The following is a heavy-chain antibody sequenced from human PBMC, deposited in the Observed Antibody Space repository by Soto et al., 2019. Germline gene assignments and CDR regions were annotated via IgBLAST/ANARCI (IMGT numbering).Heavy chain of an antibody. CDR1: GFTFSDYY. Sequence: GGSLRLSCAASGFTFSDYYMSWIREAPGEGLEWVSYISSRNDYTNYADSVKGRFTISRDNAKNSLYLQMSSLRADDTAIYYCARSVVSSTRFDPWGQGTLVTVSS. J-gene: IGHJ5*02. D-gene: IGHD2-15*01. CDR3: ARSVVSSTRFDP. CDR2: ISSRNDYT. V-gene: IGHV3-11*06.